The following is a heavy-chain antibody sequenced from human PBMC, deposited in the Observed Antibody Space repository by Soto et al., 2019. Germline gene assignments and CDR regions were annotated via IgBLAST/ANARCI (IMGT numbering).Heavy chain of an antibody. CDR2: IIPILGIA. V-gene: IGHV1-69*04. CDR3: ARDITMVRGVSPVGMDV. D-gene: IGHD3-10*01. J-gene: IGHJ6*02. CDR1: GGTFSSYT. Sequence: GASVKVSCKASGGTFSSYTISWVRQAPGQGLEWMGRIIPILGIANYAQKFQGRVTITADKSTSTAYMELSSLRSEDTAVYYCARDITMVRGVSPVGMDVWGQGTTVTVSS.